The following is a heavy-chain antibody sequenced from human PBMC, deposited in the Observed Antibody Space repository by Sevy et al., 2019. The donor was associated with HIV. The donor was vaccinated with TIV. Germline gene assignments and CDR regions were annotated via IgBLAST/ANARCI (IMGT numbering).Heavy chain of an antibody. D-gene: IGHD2-2*02. Sequence: GGSLRLSCTASGFSLKTYWMNWVRQAPGKPLEWVANIKEDDTVKYYVDSVKGRFTIFRDNGRNLVYLVMNNLRVEDTALYYCVRAIQSEVSFWGQGTLVTVSS. J-gene: IGHJ4*02. CDR3: VRAIQSEVSF. V-gene: IGHV3-7*04. CDR1: GFSLKTYW. CDR2: IKEDDTVK.